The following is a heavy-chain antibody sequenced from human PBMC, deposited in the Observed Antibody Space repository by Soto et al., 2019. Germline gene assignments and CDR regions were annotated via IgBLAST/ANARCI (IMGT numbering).Heavy chain of an antibody. CDR1: GFTFSSYG. D-gene: IGHD1-26*01. J-gene: IGHJ4*02. CDR2: ISYDGSNT. Sequence: QVQLVESGGGVVQPGRSLRLSCAASGFTFSSYGMHWVRQAPGKGLEWVAIISYDGSNTYYADSVKGRFTISRDNSKNTLYLQMNSLRADDTSVYYCAKEGGLSGSHYISSSYYFDYWGQGTLVTVSS. V-gene: IGHV3-30*18. CDR3: AKEGGLSGSHYISSSYYFDY.